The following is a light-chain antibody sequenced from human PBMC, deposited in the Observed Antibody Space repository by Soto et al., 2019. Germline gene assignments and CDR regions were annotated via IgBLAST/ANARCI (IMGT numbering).Light chain of an antibody. Sequence: IQMTQSPSSLAASVGDRVTVTCRASQTISTYVNWYRQKSGAAPELLIYDASTLQSVVPSRFRGGGSGTDFALTISSLQLEDFATYCCQQSYNSPQTFGQGTKVDIK. CDR2: DAS. J-gene: IGKJ1*01. V-gene: IGKV1-39*01. CDR3: QQSYNSPQT. CDR1: QTISTY.